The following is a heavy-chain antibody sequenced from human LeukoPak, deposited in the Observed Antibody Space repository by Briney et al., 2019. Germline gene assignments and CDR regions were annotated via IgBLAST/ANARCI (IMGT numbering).Heavy chain of an antibody. CDR3: AKDLSGAAYTFDY. CDR1: GFTFSSYG. D-gene: IGHD3-16*01. J-gene: IGHJ4*02. Sequence: PGGSLRLSCAASGFTFSSYGMHWVRQAPGKGLEWVAFIRYDGSNKYYTDSVKGRFTISRDNSKNTLHLQMSSLRAEDTAVYYCAKDLSGAAYTFDYWGQGTLVTVSS. V-gene: IGHV3-30*02. CDR2: IRYDGSNK.